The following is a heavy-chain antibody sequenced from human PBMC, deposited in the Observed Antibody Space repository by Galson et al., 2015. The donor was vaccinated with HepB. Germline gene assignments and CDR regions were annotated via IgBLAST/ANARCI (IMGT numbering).Heavy chain of an antibody. Sequence: QSGAEVKKPGESLTISCKASGYSLTTYWIGWVRQMPGKGLERMGIIYLRDSDTRYSPSFQGQVTISADKSISTAYLQWNSLKASDTAMYYCARGTSSGNWFDPWGQGTLVTVSS. CDR2: IYLRDSDT. CDR3: ARGTSSGNWFDP. D-gene: IGHD1-14*01. CDR1: GYSLTTYW. V-gene: IGHV5-51*01. J-gene: IGHJ5*02.